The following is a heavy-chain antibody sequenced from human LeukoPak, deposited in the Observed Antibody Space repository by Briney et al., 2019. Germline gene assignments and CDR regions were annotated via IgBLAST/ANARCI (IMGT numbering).Heavy chain of an antibody. D-gene: IGHD6-19*01. J-gene: IGHJ4*02. Sequence: QTGGPLRLSCAASEFTFSSYEMNWIRQAPGKGLEWVANIKQDGSEKYYVDSVKGRFTISRDNAKNSLFLQLNSLRVDDTAVYYCAGGQGWLVEYWGQGTLVTVSS. CDR3: AGGQGWLVEY. CDR1: EFTFSSYE. V-gene: IGHV3-7*05. CDR2: IKQDGSEK.